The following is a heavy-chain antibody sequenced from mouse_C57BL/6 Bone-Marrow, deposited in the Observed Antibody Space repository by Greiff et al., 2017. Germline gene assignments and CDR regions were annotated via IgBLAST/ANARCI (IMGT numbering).Heavy chain of an antibody. Sequence: VQLQQPGAELVKPGASVKMSCKASGYTFTSYWITWVKQRPGQGLEWIGDIYPGSGSTNYNEKFKSKATLTVDTSSSTAYMPLSSLTSEDSAVYYCARRDDGYWYFDVWGTGTTVTVSS. CDR1: GYTFTSYW. CDR3: ARRDDGYWYFDV. D-gene: IGHD2-3*01. J-gene: IGHJ1*03. V-gene: IGHV1-55*01. CDR2: IYPGSGST.